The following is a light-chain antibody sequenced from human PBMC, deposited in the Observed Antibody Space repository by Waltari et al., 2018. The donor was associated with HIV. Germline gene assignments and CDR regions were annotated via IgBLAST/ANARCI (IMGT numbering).Light chain of an antibody. CDR3: SSFAPTNKFYVL. V-gene: IGLV2-8*01. CDR2: EVT. J-gene: IGLJ2*01. Sequence: QSTLTQSPSASGSPGHSVTISCTRTRSHIGGYNYISLSQQHPGKAPKLIMTEVTKRPSGVPDRFSGSKSGNTASLTVSGLQADDEALYYCSSFAPTNKFYVLFGGGTTLTVL. CDR1: RSHIGGYNY.